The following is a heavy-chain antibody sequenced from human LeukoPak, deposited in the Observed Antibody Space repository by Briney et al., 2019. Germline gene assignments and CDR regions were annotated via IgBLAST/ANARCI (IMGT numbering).Heavy chain of an antibody. CDR1: GGTFSSYA. J-gene: IGHJ5*02. CDR2: IIPIFGIA. Sequence: GASVKVSCKASGGTFSSYAISWVRQAPGQGLEWMGRIIPIFGIANYAQKFQGRVTITADKSTSTAYMELSSLRSEDTAVYYCARDRAPMVRYWFDPWGQGTLVTVSS. CDR3: ARDRAPMVRYWFDP. D-gene: IGHD3-10*01. V-gene: IGHV1-69*04.